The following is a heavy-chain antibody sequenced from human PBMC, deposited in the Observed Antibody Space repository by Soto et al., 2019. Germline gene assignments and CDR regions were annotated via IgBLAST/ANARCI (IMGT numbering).Heavy chain of an antibody. D-gene: IGHD2-2*02. J-gene: IGHJ6*03. Sequence: ASVKVSCKASGYTFTSYGISWVRQAPGQGLEWMGWISAYNGNTNYAQKLQGRVTMTTDTSTSTAYMELRSLRSDDTAVYYCARLYCSSTSCYRVLGYYYYYMDVWGKGTTVTVSS. CDR3: ARLYCSSTSCYRVLGYYYYYMDV. CDR1: GYTFTSYG. V-gene: IGHV1-18*01. CDR2: ISAYNGNT.